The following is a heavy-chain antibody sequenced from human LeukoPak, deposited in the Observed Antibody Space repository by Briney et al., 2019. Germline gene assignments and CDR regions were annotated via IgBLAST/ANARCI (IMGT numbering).Heavy chain of an antibody. CDR3: AKAPTDSNYGGIDY. Sequence: PGGSLRHSCAASGFTFEYFAMLWLRQAPAKGLEWLTSIIYDGNNKYYEDDAKDRITITRNNPGNTLFLQMDSLRAEDTAVYYCAKAPTDSNYGGIDYWGQGTLVAVSP. V-gene: IGHV3-30*04. D-gene: IGHD4-23*01. CDR2: IIYDGNNK. J-gene: IGHJ4*02. CDR1: GFTFEYFA.